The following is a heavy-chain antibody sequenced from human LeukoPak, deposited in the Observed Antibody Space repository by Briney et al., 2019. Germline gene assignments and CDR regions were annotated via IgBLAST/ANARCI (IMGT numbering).Heavy chain of an antibody. CDR3: ARDYYDSSGYLYYYYYYMDV. J-gene: IGHJ6*03. V-gene: IGHV3-21*01. D-gene: IGHD3-22*01. Sequence: PGGSLRLSCAASGFTFSSYSMNWVRQAPGKGLEWVSSISSSSSYIYYADSVKGRFTISRDNAKNSLYLQMNSLRAEDTAVYYCARDYYDSSGYLYYYYYYMDVWGKGTTVTVSS. CDR2: ISSSSSYI. CDR1: GFTFSSYS.